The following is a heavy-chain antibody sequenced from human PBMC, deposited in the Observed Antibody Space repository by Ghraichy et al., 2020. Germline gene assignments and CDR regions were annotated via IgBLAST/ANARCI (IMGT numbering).Heavy chain of an antibody. CDR1: GFSLSTSGVG. D-gene: IGHD2-8*01. Sequence: SGPTLVKPTQTLTLTCTFSGFSLSTSGVGVGWIRQPPGKALEWLALIYWDDDKRYSPSLKSRLTITKDTSKNQVVLTMTNMDPVDTATYYCAHSVWCMLYELEFDWFDPWGQGTLVTVSS. CDR2: IYWDDDK. V-gene: IGHV2-5*02. J-gene: IGHJ5*02. CDR3: AHSVWCMLYELEFDWFDP.